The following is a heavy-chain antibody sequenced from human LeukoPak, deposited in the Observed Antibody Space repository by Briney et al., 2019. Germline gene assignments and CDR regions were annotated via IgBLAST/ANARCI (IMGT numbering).Heavy chain of an antibody. D-gene: IGHD2-15*01. CDR3: ARDELRKYCSGGSCYS. CDR2: IYHSGST. CDR1: GGSISSSNW. V-gene: IGHV4-4*02. J-gene: IGHJ4*02. Sequence: SETLSLTCAVSGGSISSSNWWSWVRQPPGKGLEWIGEIYHSGSTNYNPSLKSRVTISVDKSKNQFPLKLSSVTAADTAVYYCARDELRKYCSGGSCYSWGQGTLVTVSS.